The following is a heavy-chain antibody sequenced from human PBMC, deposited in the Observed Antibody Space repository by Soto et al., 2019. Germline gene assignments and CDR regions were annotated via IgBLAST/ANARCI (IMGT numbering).Heavy chain of an antibody. CDR3: AQQIITFPYDSNGDVSSYSWFDP. CDR1: GFSLNTRGVG. V-gene: IGHV2-5*01. D-gene: IGHD3-22*01. Sequence: QITLKESGPTLVKPTQTLTLTCTFSGFSLNTRGVGVGWIRQAPAKTLEWLALISWNGDERYSPSLRSRLNITRDTSKNQVVLTLTNMDPVDTDTYYCAQQIITFPYDSNGDVSSYSWFDPWGQGTLVTVSS. CDR2: ISWNGDE. J-gene: IGHJ5*02.